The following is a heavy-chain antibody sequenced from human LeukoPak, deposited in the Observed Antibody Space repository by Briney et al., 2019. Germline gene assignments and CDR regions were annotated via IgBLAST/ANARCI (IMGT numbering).Heavy chain of an antibody. CDR2: IGTGSSYK. V-gene: IGHV3-21*01. Sequence: GESLRLSCAASGFTFSSYSMNWVRQAPGKGLEWVSSIGTGSSYKNYVDSVRGRFTISRDNAKNSLYLQMNSLRAEDTAVYYCASGVIIATAGSLDYWGQGTLVTVSS. D-gene: IGHD6-13*01. CDR3: ASGVIIATAGSLDY. J-gene: IGHJ4*02. CDR1: GFTFSSYS.